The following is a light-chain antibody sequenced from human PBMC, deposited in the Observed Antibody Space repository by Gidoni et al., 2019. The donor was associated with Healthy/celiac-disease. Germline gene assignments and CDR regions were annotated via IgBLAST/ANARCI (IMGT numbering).Light chain of an antibody. V-gene: IGKV2-28*01. Sequence: IVMTQSPLSLPVTPGAPASISCRSSQSLLHSNGYNYLDWYLQKPGQSPQLLIYLGSNRASGVPDRFSGSGSGTDFTLKISRVEAEDVGVYYCMQALQTRTFGGGTKVEIK. CDR2: LGS. CDR3: MQALQTRT. J-gene: IGKJ4*01. CDR1: QSLLHSNGYNY.